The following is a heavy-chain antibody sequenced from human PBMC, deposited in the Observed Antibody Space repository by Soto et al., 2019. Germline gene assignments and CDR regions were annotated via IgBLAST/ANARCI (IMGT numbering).Heavy chain of an antibody. V-gene: IGHV4-59*08. CDR3: ASPAMVRGGKWGNWYFDL. D-gene: IGHD3-10*01. CDR2: IYYSGST. Sequence: QVQLQESGPGLVKPSETLSLTCTVSGGSISSYYWSWIRQPPGKGLEWIGYIYYSGSTNYNPSLKSRVTISVDTSKNQFSLKLSSVTAADTAVYYCASPAMVRGGKWGNWYFDLWGRGTLVTVSS. J-gene: IGHJ2*01. CDR1: GGSISSYY.